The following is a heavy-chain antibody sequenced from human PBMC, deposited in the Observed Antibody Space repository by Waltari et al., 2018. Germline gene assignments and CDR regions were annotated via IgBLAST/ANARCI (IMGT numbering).Heavy chain of an antibody. CDR2: ISYDGSNK. CDR1: GFTFSSYA. Sequence: QVQLVESGGGVVQPGRSLRLSCAASGFTFSSYAMHWVRQAPGKGLEWVAVISYDGSNKYYADSVKGRFTISRDNSKNTLYLQMNSLRAEDTAVYYCARPIVVVVAARAFDIWGQGTMVTVSS. CDR3: ARPIVVVVAARAFDI. J-gene: IGHJ3*02. D-gene: IGHD2-15*01. V-gene: IGHV3-30-3*01.